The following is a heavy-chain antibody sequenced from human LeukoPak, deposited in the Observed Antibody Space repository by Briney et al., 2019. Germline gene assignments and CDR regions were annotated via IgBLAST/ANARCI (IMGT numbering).Heavy chain of an antibody. CDR2: INHSGST. V-gene: IGHV4-34*01. Sequence: SETLSLTCAVYGGSFSGYYWSWIRQPPGKWLEWIGEINHSGSTNYNPSLKSRVTISVDTSKNQFSLKVSSVTAADSAVYYCARWPRERNRITVTNYYYYMDVWGRGTTVTVSS. J-gene: IGHJ6*03. CDR3: ARWPRERNRITVTNYYYYMDV. D-gene: IGHD4-11*01. CDR1: GGSFSGYY.